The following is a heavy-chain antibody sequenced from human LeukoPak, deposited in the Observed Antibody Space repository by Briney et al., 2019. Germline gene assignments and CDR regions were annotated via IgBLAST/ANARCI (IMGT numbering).Heavy chain of an antibody. CDR3: ARGRRYDFWSGYYAPNVNWFDP. D-gene: IGHD3-3*01. V-gene: IGHV4-34*01. J-gene: IGHJ5*02. CDR2: INHSGST. CDR1: GGSFSGYY. Sequence: SETLSLTCAVYGGSFSGYYWSWIRQPPGKGLDWIGEINHSGSTNYNPSLKSRVTISVDTSKNQFSLKLSSVTAADTAVYYCARGRRYDFWSGYYAPNVNWFDPWGQGTLVTVSS.